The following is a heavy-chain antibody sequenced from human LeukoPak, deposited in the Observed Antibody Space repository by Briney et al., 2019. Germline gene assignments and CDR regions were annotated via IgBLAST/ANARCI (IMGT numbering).Heavy chain of an antibody. CDR1: GYTFTSYG. V-gene: IGHV1-18*01. Sequence: GASVKVSCKASGYTFTSYGISWVRQAPGQGLEWMGWISAYNGNTNYAQKLQGRVTMTTDTSTSTAYMELRSLRSDDTAVYYCAKDITSIAAAGMNDYWGQGTLVTVSS. CDR2: ISAYNGNT. CDR3: AKDITSIAAAGMNDY. J-gene: IGHJ4*02. D-gene: IGHD6-13*01.